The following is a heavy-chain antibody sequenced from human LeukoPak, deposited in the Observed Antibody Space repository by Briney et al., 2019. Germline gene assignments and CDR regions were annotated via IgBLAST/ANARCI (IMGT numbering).Heavy chain of an antibody. D-gene: IGHD2-21*02. V-gene: IGHV3-23*01. CDR2: ISGSDGGT. Sequence: GGSLRLSCAASGFTFSLCAMSWVRQTPGKGLEWVSLISGSDGGTYYADSVKGRFTISRDNSKNTLYLRMDSLRAEDTAVYYRAKVGVVMTAPFDSWGQGTLVTVSS. J-gene: IGHJ5*01. CDR1: GFTFSLCA. CDR3: AKVGVVMTAPFDS.